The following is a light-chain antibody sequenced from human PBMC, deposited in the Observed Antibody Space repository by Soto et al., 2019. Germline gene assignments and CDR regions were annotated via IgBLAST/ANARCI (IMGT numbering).Light chain of an antibody. CDR1: SSDVGGYNY. CDR2: DVS. V-gene: IGLV2-14*01. J-gene: IGLJ2*01. Sequence: QSALTQPASVSGSPGQSITISCTGTSSDVGGYNYVAWYQQHPGKAPKLMIYDVSNRPSGVSNRFSGSKSGNTAFLTISGLHAEDEADYYGSSYTSSSTLVVFGGGTKLTVL. CDR3: SSYTSSSTLVV.